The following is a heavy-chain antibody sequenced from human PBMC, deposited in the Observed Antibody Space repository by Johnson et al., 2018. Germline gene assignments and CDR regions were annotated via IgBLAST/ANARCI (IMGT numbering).Heavy chain of an antibody. CDR3: AGDHGSGNNCLDV. CDR2: INEDGSQK. D-gene: IGHD3-10*01. V-gene: IGHV3-7*01. Sequence: VQLVQSGGDLVQXGGSXRLXCVVSGFTFRRYWMSWVRQAPGKGLEWVANINEDGSQKYYVDSVKGRFTLSRDNAKNALYLQMNSLRAEDTAVYYRAGDHGSGNNCLDVWGQGATVTVSS. J-gene: IGHJ6*02. CDR1: GFTFRRYW.